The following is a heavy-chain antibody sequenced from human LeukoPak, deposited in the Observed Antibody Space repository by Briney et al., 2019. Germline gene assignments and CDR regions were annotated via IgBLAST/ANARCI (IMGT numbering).Heavy chain of an antibody. CDR3: ARGVRGYGCNL. Sequence: PSETLSLTCAVYGGSFTGYYWNWIRQPPGKGLEWIGEINHSGSTNYNPSLKSRVTISVDTSKNQFSLKLSSVTAADTAVYYCARGVRGYGCNLWGQGTLVTVSS. CDR2: INHSGST. CDR1: GGSFTGYY. J-gene: IGHJ5*02. D-gene: IGHD4-23*01. V-gene: IGHV4-34*01.